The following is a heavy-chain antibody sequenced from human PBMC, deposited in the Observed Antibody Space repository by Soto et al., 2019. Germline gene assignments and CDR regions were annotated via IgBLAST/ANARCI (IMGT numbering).Heavy chain of an antibody. J-gene: IGHJ6*02. CDR1: GFSLSTSGVG. CDR3: IQSRCGGDCLQSYASHYYYGMDV. D-gene: IGHD2-21*02. CDR2: IYWDDDK. V-gene: IGHV2-5*02. Sequence: QITLKESGPTLVKPTQTLTLTCTFSGFSLSTSGVGVGWIRQPPGKALEWLALIYWDDDKRYSPSLRSRLTISNDTSKNQVVLTMTNMDPVDTAPYYCIQSRCGGDCLQSYASHYYYGMDVWGQGTTVTVSS.